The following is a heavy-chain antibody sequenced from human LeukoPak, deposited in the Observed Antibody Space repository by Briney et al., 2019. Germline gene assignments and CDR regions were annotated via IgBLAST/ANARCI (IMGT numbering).Heavy chain of an antibody. CDR2: IYSGGST. J-gene: IGHJ3*02. D-gene: IGHD3-10*01. V-gene: IGHV3-53*01. Sequence: GGSLRLSCAASGFTVSSNYMSWVRQAPGKGLEWVSVIYSGGSTYYADSVKGRFTISRDNSKNTLYLQMNSLRAEDTAVYYCARGRNRGSADAFDIWGQGTMVTVSS. CDR1: GFTVSSNY. CDR3: ARGRNRGSADAFDI.